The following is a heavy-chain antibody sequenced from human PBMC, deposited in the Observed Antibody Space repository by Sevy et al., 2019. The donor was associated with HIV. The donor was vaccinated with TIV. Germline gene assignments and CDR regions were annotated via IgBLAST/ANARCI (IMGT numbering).Heavy chain of an antibody. V-gene: IGHV3-15*01. CDR2: INSKTDGGTT. D-gene: IGHD1-26*01. Sequence: GGSLRLSCAASGFTFSNAWMSWVRQAPEKGLEWVGRINSKTDGGTTDYAAPVKGRFTISRDDSKTTLYLQMNSLKTEDTAVYYCTTALGRVGATWHYGTDWGQGTLVTVSS. CDR1: GFTFSNAW. CDR3: TTALGRVGATWHYGTD. J-gene: IGHJ4*02.